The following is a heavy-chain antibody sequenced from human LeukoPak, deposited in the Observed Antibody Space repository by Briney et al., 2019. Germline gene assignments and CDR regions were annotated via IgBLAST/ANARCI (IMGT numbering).Heavy chain of an antibody. CDR1: GYTFTNYY. V-gene: IGHV1-46*01. D-gene: IGHD6-19*01. CDR2: INPSGGST. Sequence: ASVKVSXKASGYTFTNYYMHWVRQAPGQGLEWMGIINPSGGSTNYAQKFQGRATMTEDTSTDTAYMELSSLRSEDTAVYYCATGVAGTNFFDYWGQGTLVTVSS. J-gene: IGHJ4*02. CDR3: ATGVAGTNFFDY.